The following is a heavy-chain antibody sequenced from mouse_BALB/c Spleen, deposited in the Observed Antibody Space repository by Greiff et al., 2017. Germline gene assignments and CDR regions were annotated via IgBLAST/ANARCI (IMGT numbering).Heavy chain of an antibody. CDR1: GFSLTSYG. J-gene: IGHJ4*01. CDR3: ARNGNYRDYYAMDY. D-gene: IGHD2-12*01. V-gene: IGHV2-2*02. Sequence: VQLQESGPGLVQPSQSLSITCTVSGFSLTSYGVHWVRQSPGKGLEWLGVIWSGGSTDYNAAFISRLSISKDNSKSQVFFKMNSLQANDTAIYYCARNGNYRDYYAMDYWGQGTSVTVSS. CDR2: IWSGGST.